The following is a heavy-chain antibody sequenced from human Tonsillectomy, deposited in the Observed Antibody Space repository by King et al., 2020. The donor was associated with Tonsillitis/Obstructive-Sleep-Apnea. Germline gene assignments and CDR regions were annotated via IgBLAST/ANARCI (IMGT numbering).Heavy chain of an antibody. D-gene: IGHD5-24*01. J-gene: IGHJ6*02. CDR3: ARDDGSHLASSHFYYSGMDV. Sequence: VQLVESGGGVVQPGRSLRLSCAASGFTFSNYAMHWVRQAPGKGLEWVAVISYDGSNKYYADSVKGRFTISRDNSKNTLYRQMNSLRAEDTAVYYCARDDGSHLASSHFYYSGMDVWGQGTTVTVSS. CDR2: ISYDGSNK. CDR1: GFTFSNYA. V-gene: IGHV3-30*04.